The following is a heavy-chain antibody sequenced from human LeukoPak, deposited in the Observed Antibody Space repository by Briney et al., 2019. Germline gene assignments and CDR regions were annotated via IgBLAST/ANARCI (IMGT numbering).Heavy chain of an antibody. Sequence: ASVKVSCTASGGTFSSYAISWVRQAPGQRLEWMGGIIPIFGTANYAQKFQGRVTITADESTSTAYMELSSLRSEDTDVYCCSRIPGYCSGGSCYPGAFDIWGQGTMVTVSS. CDR1: GGTFSSYA. CDR2: IIPIFGTA. J-gene: IGHJ3*02. D-gene: IGHD2-15*01. CDR3: SRIPGYCSGGSCYPGAFDI. V-gene: IGHV1-69*13.